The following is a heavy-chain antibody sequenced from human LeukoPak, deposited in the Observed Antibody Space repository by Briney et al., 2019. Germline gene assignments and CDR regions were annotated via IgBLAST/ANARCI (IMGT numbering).Heavy chain of an antibody. CDR2: INPSGGSP. J-gene: IGHJ4*02. CDR3: ASQPGGAVGDYFDY. CDR1: GYTFTSYY. Sequence: GASVTVSCKASGYTFTSYYIHWVRQAPGQGLEWMGIINPSGGSPTYTQKFQGRVTMTWDMSSRTVYMELSSLRSADTAVYYCASQPGGAVGDYFDYWGQGTLVTVSS. D-gene: IGHD1-26*01. V-gene: IGHV1-46*01.